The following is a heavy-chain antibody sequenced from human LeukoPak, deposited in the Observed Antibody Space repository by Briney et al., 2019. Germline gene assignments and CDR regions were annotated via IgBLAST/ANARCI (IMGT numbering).Heavy chain of an antibody. J-gene: IGHJ3*01. Sequence: GGSLRLSCAASGFTFSDYWMHWVRQAPGKGLMWVSRTNKEGTGTTYAHSVRGRFTISRDNAKNTLLLQVNSLRAEDTGVYYCAREMGSSSYVLDVWGQGTMVTVSS. D-gene: IGHD2-2*01. CDR1: GFTFSDYW. CDR3: AREMGSSSYVLDV. CDR2: TNKEGTGT. V-gene: IGHV3-74*01.